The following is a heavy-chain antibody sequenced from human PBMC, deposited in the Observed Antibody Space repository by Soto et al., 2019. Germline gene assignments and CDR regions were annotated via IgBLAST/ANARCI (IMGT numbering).Heavy chain of an antibody. V-gene: IGHV1-18*01. J-gene: IGHJ4*02. CDR3: ARERQYEPLLY. CDR2: VSAYNRNT. CDR1: GYTFTNYG. Sequence: QVQLVQSGVEVKKPGASVKVSCQASGYTFTNYGITWLRQAPGQGLEWMGWVSAYNRNTNYAQRFQDRVTMTTDTSTRTAYMELRNLISDDTAISFCARERQYEPLLYWGQGTLVTFSS. D-gene: IGHD2-2*01.